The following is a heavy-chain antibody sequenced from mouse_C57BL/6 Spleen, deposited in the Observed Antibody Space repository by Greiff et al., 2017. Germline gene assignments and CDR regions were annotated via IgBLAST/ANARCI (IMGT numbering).Heavy chain of an antibody. J-gene: IGHJ4*01. CDR3: AYSSCYAYYAMDY. CDR2: INPSNGGT. Sequence: VQLQQPGTELVKPGASVKLSCKASGYTFTSYWMHWVKQRPGQGLEWIGNINPSNGGTNYNEKFKSKATLTVDISSSTAYMQLSSLTSEDSAVYYCAYSSCYAYYAMDYWGQGTSVTVSS. D-gene: IGHD3-2*02. CDR1: GYTFTSYW. V-gene: IGHV1-53*01.